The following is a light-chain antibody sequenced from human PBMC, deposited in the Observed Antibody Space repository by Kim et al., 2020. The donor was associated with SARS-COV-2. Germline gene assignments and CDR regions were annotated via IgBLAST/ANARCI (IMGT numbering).Light chain of an antibody. J-gene: IGKJ4*01. CDR3: QQSYSTLT. Sequence: DIQMTQSPSSLSASVGDRVTITCRASQDISRYLNWYQQKPRKAPKLLIYTASSLQSGVPSRFTGSGSETDFTLTITSLQPEDFATYYCQQSYSTLTFGGGTKVDIK. CDR2: TAS. CDR1: QDISRY. V-gene: IGKV1-39*01.